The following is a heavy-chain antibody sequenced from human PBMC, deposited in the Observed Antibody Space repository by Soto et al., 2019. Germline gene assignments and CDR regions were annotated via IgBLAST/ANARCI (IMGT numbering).Heavy chain of an antibody. J-gene: IGHJ4*02. D-gene: IGHD6-19*01. CDR2: IKQDGSEK. Sequence: PGGSLRLSCAASGFTFRNYWMSWVRQAPGKGLEWVANIKQDGSEKYYVDSVKGRFTISRDNAKNSLYLQMNSLRAEDTAVYYCAKDLGSGWYLNFDYWGQGTLVTVSS. CDR3: AKDLGSGWYLNFDY. CDR1: GFTFRNYW. V-gene: IGHV3-7*01.